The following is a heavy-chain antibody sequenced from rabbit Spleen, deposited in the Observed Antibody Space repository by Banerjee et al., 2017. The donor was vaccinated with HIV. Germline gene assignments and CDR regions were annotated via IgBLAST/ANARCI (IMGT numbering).Heavy chain of an antibody. CDR3: VRRGDSYDDYGGYFNL. J-gene: IGHJ4*01. Sequence: QEQLVESGGGLVQPGGSLKLSCKASGFDFSSYGVSWVRQAPGKGLEWIGYIDPIFGNTYCANWVNGRFTISSHNAQNTVSLQLNSLTAADTATYFCVRRGDSYDDYGGYFNLWGPGTLVTVS. CDR1: GFDFSSYG. D-gene: IGHD2-1*01. CDR2: IDPIFGNT. V-gene: IGHV1S47*01.